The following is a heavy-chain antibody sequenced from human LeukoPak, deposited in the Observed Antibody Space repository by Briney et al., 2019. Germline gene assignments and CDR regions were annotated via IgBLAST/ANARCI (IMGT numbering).Heavy chain of an antibody. CDR3: ARVHYSGTYFSQNYFDY. CDR1: GYTFTSYD. Sequence: ASVRVSCKASGYTFTSYDISWVCQATGQGLEWMGRMNPNSGNTDYAQKFQGRVTMTRNTSISTAYMELSSLRSDDTAVYYCARVHYSGTYFSQNYFDYWGQGTLATVSS. J-gene: IGHJ4*02. CDR2: MNPNSGNT. D-gene: IGHD1-26*01. V-gene: IGHV1-8*01.